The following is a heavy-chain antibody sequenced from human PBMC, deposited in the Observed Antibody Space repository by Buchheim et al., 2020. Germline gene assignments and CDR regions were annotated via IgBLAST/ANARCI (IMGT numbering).Heavy chain of an antibody. V-gene: IGHV4-34*01. CDR3: ARGTPHYYYGMDV. J-gene: IGHJ6*02. CDR1: GGSFSGYY. Sequence: QVQLQQWGAGLLKPSETLSLTCAVYGGSFSGYYWSWIRQPPGKELEWIGEINHSGSTNYNPSLKSRVTISVDTSKNQFSLKLSSVTAADTAVYYCARGTPHYYYGMDVWGQGTT. CDR2: INHSGST. D-gene: IGHD2-15*01.